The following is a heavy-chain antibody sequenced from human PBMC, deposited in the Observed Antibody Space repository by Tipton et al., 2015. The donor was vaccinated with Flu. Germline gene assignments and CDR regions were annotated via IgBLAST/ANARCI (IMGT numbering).Heavy chain of an antibody. D-gene: IGHD3-9*01. CDR1: GGSITTTAYF. CDR3: ARGTFPRWFDSTGYYYFDS. Sequence: TLSLTCSVSGGSITTTAYFWAWIRQPPGKGLEWIGSIYYSGSTLYSSTLKSRVTISVDTSMNQVSLKLISVAAPDTAVYYCARGTFPRWFDSTGYYYFDSWGRGTLVTVSS. V-gene: IGHV4-39*01. J-gene: IGHJ4*02. CDR2: IYYSGST.